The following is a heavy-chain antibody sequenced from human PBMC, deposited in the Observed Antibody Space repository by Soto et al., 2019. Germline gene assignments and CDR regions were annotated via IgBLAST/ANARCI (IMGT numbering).Heavy chain of an antibody. CDR1: GGSMIAYY. V-gene: IGHV4-59*01. CDR3: ARVRGTAGKRYFDY. D-gene: IGHD6-13*01. CDR2: TYYSGST. J-gene: IGHJ4*02. Sequence: SETLSLTXTVSGGSMIAYYWNWMRQPPGKGLQWIGYTYYSGSTTYNPSLKSRVTISVDSSKNQFSLKLDSVTPADTAVYYCARVRGTAGKRYFDYWGPGTLVTVSS.